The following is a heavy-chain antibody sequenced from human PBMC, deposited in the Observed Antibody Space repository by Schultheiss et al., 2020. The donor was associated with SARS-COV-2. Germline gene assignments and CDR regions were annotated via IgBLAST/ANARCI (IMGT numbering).Heavy chain of an antibody. CDR2: IYHSGST. Sequence: SQTLSLTCAVSGGSISSGGYSWSWIRQPPGKGLEWIGYIYHSGSTYYNPSLKSRVTISVDTSKNQFSLKLSSVTAADTAVYYCARTEPTIAARLVDYWGQGTLVTVSS. CDR3: ARTEPTIAARLVDY. J-gene: IGHJ4*02. CDR1: GGSISSGGYS. V-gene: IGHV4-30-2*01. D-gene: IGHD6-6*01.